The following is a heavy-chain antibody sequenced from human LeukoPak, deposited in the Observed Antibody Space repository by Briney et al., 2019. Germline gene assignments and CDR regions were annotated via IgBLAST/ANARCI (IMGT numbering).Heavy chain of an antibody. CDR1: GFTFSTYG. D-gene: IGHD1-26*01. CDR2: ISSSSSTI. Sequence: PGGSLRLSCAASGFTFSTYGMNWVRQAPGKGLEWISYISSSSSTIYYADSVKGRFTISRDNAKNALYLQMNSLRAEDTAVYYCRAGGWRENDDYWGQGTLVTVSS. V-gene: IGHV3-48*01. J-gene: IGHJ4*02. CDR3: RAGGWRENDDY.